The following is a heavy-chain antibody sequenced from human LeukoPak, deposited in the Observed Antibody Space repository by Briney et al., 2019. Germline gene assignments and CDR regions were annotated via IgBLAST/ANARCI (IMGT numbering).Heavy chain of an antibody. V-gene: IGHV1-46*01. D-gene: IGHD6-13*01. CDR1: VYTFTSND. CDR2: INPSGGST. CDR3: ARFASLYSRSWYYAFDI. Sequence: ASVKVSCKASVYTFTSNDIHWVRQAPGQGLEWMGVINPSGGSTSYAQKFQGRVTMTRDTSTSTVYMELSSLRSEDTAVYYCARFASLYSRSWYYAFDIWGQGTMVTVSS. J-gene: IGHJ3*02.